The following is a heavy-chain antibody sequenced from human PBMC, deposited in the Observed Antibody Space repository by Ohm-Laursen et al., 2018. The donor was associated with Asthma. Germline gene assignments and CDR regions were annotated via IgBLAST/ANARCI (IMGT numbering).Heavy chain of an antibody. CDR1: GGSISSGGYY. Sequence: SQTLSLTCTVSGGSISSGGYYWSWIRQHPGKGLKWIGYIYYSGSTYYNPFLKSRVTISVDTSKNQFSLKLSSVTAADTAVYYCARDSVISSGYYYFDYWGQGTLVTVSS. D-gene: IGHD3-22*01. CDR2: IYYSGST. V-gene: IGHV4-31*03. CDR3: ARDSVISSGYYYFDY. J-gene: IGHJ4*02.